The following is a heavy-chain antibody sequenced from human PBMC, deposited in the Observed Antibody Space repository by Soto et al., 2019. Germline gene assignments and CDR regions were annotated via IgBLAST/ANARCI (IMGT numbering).Heavy chain of an antibody. J-gene: IGHJ4*02. CDR3: EKDRQSLRFLEWLLSSFDY. D-gene: IGHD3-3*01. V-gene: IGHV3-23*01. CDR2: ISGRVVST. CDR1: GYTFRSHA. Sequence: AGSQRLSWAACGYTFRSHAMSWVVQAPWKGLEWFSAISGRVVSTYYADSVKGLFTISRDNSKNTLYLQMNSLRAEDTAVYYCEKDRQSLRFLEWLLSSFDYWGQGSLVTVSA.